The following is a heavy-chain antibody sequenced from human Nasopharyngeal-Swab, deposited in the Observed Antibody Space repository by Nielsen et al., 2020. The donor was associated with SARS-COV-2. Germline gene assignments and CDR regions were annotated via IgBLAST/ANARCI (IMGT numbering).Heavy chain of an antibody. V-gene: IGHV3-9*01. J-gene: IGHJ4*02. CDR2: ITWNSGLK. CDR1: GFTFDDYA. Sequence: GGSLTLSCAASGFTFDDYALYWVRQRPGEGLASVSGITWNSGLKGYAASVKGRFTISRDNARNSLYLLLNSLRSEDTALYYCARGTADYSNPSFDYWGQGTLVTVPS. D-gene: IGHD4-11*01. CDR3: ARGTADYSNPSFDY.